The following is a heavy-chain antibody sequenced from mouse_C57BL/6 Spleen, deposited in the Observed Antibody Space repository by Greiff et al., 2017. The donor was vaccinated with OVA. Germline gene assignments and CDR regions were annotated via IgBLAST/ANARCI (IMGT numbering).Heavy chain of an antibody. J-gene: IGHJ2*01. D-gene: IGHD2-3*01. Sequence: EVQLQQSGPELVKPGASVKISCKASGYTFTDYYMNWVKQSHGKSLEWIGDINPNNGGTSYNQKFKGKATLTVDKSSSTAYMELRSLTSEDSAVYYCAFYEADYWGQGTTLTVSS. CDR2: INPNNGGT. CDR3: AFYEADY. V-gene: IGHV1-26*01. CDR1: GYTFTDYY.